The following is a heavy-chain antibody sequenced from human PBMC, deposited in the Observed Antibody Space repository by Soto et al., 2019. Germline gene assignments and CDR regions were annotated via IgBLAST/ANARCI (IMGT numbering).Heavy chain of an antibody. J-gene: IGHJ4*02. CDR3: ARGKLSDYVWGSYRYHFDY. CDR2: INHSGST. D-gene: IGHD3-16*02. V-gene: IGHV4-34*01. CDR1: GGSFSGYY. Sequence: ASETLSLTCAVYGGSFSGYYWSWVRQPPWKGLEWIGEINHSGSTNYNPYLKSRVTISVDTSKNQFSLKLSSVTAADTAVYYCARGKLSDYVWGSYRYHFDYWGQGTVVTFSS.